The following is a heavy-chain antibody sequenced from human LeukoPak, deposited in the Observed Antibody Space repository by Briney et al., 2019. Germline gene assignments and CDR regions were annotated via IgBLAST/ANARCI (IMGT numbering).Heavy chain of an antibody. CDR3: ARGRHYCTNGVCYKMDWFDP. V-gene: IGHV4-59*01. Sequence: SETLSLTCTVSGGSISSYYWSRIWQPPPKGLGWDGDIYYSGSTNYRSSLKSRVPISVDTSKNQFSLKLSSVTAGDRAVYYCARGRHYCTNGVCYKMDWFDPWGQGTLVTVSS. CDR2: IYYSGST. D-gene: IGHD2-8*01. CDR1: GGSISSYY. J-gene: IGHJ5*02.